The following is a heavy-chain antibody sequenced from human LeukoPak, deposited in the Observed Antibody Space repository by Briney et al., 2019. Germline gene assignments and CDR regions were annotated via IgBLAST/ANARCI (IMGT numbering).Heavy chain of an antibody. V-gene: IGHV4-34*01. Sequence: SETLSLTCTVSGDSFRSYYWSWIRQPPGKGLEWIGEINHSGSTNYNPSLKSRVTISVDTSKNQFSLKLSSVTAADTAVYYCARGARQTYYYGSGSYSSNWFDPWGQGTLVTVSS. CDR3: ARGARQTYYYGSGSYSSNWFDP. D-gene: IGHD3-10*01. CDR1: GDSFRSYY. J-gene: IGHJ5*02. CDR2: INHSGST.